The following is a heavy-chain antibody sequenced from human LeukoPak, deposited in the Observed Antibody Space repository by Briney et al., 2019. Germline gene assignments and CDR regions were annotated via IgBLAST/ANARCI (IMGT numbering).Heavy chain of an antibody. V-gene: IGHV3-23*01. D-gene: IGHD3-10*01. CDR3: ASGITLLRGVMDF. Sequence: GGSLRLSCAASGFTFSICPMTWVRQAPGKGLEWVSSISDSSVNTWYADSVKGRFTISRDNSKNTMYLQMNRLRAEDTAVYYCASGITLLRGVMDFWGQGTLVTVSS. CDR1: GFTFSICP. J-gene: IGHJ4*02. CDR2: ISDSSVNT.